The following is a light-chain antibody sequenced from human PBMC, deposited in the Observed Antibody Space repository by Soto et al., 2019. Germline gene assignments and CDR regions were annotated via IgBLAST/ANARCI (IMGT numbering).Light chain of an antibody. Sequence: DIQMTQSPSSLSASVGDRVTITCRASQGVRSELSWYQQKAGKAPKHLMFGISVLQRGVPSRFSGSGSWTEFTLTISRLQPEDFATCYCLQYNSYPRTFGPGTRVEIK. V-gene: IGKV1-17*01. CDR3: LQYNSYPRT. CDR2: GIS. J-gene: IGKJ1*01. CDR1: QGVRSE.